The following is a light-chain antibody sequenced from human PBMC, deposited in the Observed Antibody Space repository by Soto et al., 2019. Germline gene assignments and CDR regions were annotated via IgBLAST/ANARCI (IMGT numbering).Light chain of an antibody. J-gene: IGKJ5*01. Sequence: EIVMTQSTATLSVSPGERATLSCRASQSISRKVGWYQQKPGQAPRLLIYGASIRATGFPSRFSGSGSGTELTLIISILQSEYFAFYYFQQYNIWSSITFGQGTRLEIK. CDR2: GAS. CDR1: QSISRK. V-gene: IGKV3D-15*03. CDR3: QQYNIWSSIT.